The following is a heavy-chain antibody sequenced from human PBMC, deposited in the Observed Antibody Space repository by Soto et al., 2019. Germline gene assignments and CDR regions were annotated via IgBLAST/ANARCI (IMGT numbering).Heavy chain of an antibody. CDR3: VLMVYAIGAYYMDV. CDR1: EFTFRSYP. Sequence: PGGPLRPSCQAPEFTFRSYPLTWVRRAPGKGLEWVSAISGSGGSTYYADSVKGRFTISRDNSKNTLYLQMNSLRAEDTAVYYCVLMVYAIGAYYMDVWGKGTTVTVSS. CDR2: ISGSGGST. V-gene: IGHV3-23*01. J-gene: IGHJ6*03. D-gene: IGHD2-8*01.